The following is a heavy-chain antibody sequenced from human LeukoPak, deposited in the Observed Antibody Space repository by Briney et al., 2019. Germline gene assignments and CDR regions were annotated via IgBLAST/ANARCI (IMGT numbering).Heavy chain of an antibody. CDR3: GSPRRGY. V-gene: IGHV3-9*01. CDR1: GFTFDDYA. J-gene: IGHJ4*02. D-gene: IGHD1-26*01. CDR2: ISWNSGSI. Sequence: GGSLRLSCAASGFTFDDYAMHWVRQAPGKGLEWVSGISWNSGSIAYADSVKGRFTISRDNAKNSLYLQMNSLRAEDTAVYFCGSPRRGYWGQGTLVTVSS.